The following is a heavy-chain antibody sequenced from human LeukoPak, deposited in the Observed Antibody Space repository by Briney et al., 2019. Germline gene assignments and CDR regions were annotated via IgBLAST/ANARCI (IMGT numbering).Heavy chain of an antibody. CDR2: MNPNSGGT. CDR3: ARGSGYSSSSVPFDY. D-gene: IGHD6-6*01. V-gene: IGHV1-2*02. CDR1: GYTFTSYD. Sequence: ASVKVSCKASGYTFTSYDINWVRQATGQGLEWMGWMNPNSGGTNYAQKFQGRVTMTRDTSISTAYMELSRLRSDDTAVYYCARGSGYSSSSVPFDYWGQGTLVTVSS. J-gene: IGHJ4*02.